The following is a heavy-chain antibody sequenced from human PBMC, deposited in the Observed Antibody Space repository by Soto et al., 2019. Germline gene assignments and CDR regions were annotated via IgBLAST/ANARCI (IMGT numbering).Heavy chain of an antibody. CDR1: GYMFTYYY. Sequence: GASVKVSCKASGYMFTYYYIHWVRQGPGQGLEWMGIINPNGGTTTYAQNFQGRVTMTRDTSTSTVYMELTSLTSEDTAIYYCVRDTMRASAAASLDYWGQGTQVTVSS. CDR3: VRDTMRASAAASLDY. V-gene: IGHV1-46*01. D-gene: IGHD6-13*01. J-gene: IGHJ4*02. CDR2: INPNGGTT.